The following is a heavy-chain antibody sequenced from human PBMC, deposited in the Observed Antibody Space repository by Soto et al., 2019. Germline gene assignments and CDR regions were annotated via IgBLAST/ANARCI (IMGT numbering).Heavy chain of an antibody. CDR3: ARRIDGYNLYYYGMDV. J-gene: IGHJ6*02. D-gene: IGHD5-12*01. CDR2: IYPGDSDT. CDR1: GYSFTSYW. Sequence: PGESLKISCKGSGYSFTSYWIGWVRQMPGKGLEWMGIIYPGDSDTRYSPSFQGQVTISADKSISTAYLQWSSLKASDTAMHYCARRIDGYNLYYYGMDVWGQGTTVTVSS. V-gene: IGHV5-51*01.